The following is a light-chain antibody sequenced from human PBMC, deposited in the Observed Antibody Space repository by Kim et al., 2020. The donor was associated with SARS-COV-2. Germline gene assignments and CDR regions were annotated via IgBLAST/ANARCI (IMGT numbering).Light chain of an antibody. J-gene: IGKJ4*01. V-gene: IGKV3-15*01. CDR1: QSVSSN. Sequence: SPRERATLSCRASQSVSSNLAWYQQKPGQAPRLLIYDASTRATGIPARFSGSGSGTQFTLPISSLQSEDFAVYYCHQYNNWPLTFGGGTKVDI. CDR3: HQYNNWPLT. CDR2: DAS.